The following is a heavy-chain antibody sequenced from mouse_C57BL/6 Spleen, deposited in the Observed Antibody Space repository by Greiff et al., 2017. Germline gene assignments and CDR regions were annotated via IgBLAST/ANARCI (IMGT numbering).Heavy chain of an antibody. CDR3: VRQGLGGLDY. D-gene: IGHD4-1*01. V-gene: IGHV10-1*01. CDR2: IRSKSNNYAT. Sequence: EVKLVESGGGLVQPKGSLKLSCAASGFSFNTYAMNWVRQAPGKGLEWVARIRSKSNNYATYYADSVKDRFTISRDDSESMLYLQMNNLKTEDTAMYYCVRQGLGGLDYWGQGTTLTVSS. CDR1: GFSFNTYA. J-gene: IGHJ2*01.